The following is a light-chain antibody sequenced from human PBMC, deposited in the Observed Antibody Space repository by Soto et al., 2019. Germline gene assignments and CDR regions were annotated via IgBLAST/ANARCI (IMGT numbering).Light chain of an antibody. Sequence: ETVLTQSPGTLSLSPGERATLSCRASQTLRSNYLAWYRQTPGQAPRLLIYGASNRATGIAARFSGSGSGTDFTLIISRLEPEEFALYYCQQYGSSPWTFGQGTTVEIK. V-gene: IGKV3-20*01. J-gene: IGKJ1*01. CDR3: QQYGSSPWT. CDR2: GAS. CDR1: QTLRSNY.